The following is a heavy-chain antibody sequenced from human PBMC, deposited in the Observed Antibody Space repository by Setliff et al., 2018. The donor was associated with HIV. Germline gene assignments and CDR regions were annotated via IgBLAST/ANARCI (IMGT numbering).Heavy chain of an antibody. CDR2: MNPDRGAT. CDR1: GYTLSDYY. J-gene: IGHJ3*01. V-gene: IGHV1-2*02. D-gene: IGHD1-1*01. Sequence: ASVKVSCKASGYTLSDYYMHWVRQAPGQGLEWMAWMNPDRGATNYAQKFQGRVTMTRDTSISTADMELSSLTSDDTAVYFCARSSGTTSGDLWGQGTMVTVSS. CDR3: ARSSGTTSGDL.